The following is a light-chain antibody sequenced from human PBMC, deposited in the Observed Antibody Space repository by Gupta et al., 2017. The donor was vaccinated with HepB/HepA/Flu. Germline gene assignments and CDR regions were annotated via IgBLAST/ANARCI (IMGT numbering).Light chain of an antibody. J-gene: IGLJ1*01. Sequence: SALTQPASVSGSPGQSTTISCTGTSSDVGGYNFVSWYQQHPGKAPKLIIYDVSNRPSGVANRFSGSKSGNTASLTISGLQAEDEADYYCSAYTSSGHYVFGTGTKVTVL. V-gene: IGLV2-14*03. CDR3: SAYTSSGHYV. CDR2: DVS. CDR1: SSDVGGYNF.